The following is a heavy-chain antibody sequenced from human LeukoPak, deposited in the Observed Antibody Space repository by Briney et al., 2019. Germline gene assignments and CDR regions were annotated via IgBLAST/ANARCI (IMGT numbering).Heavy chain of an antibody. Sequence: SETLSLTCTVSGDSITSYYWSWIRQPPGKGLEWIGYIYFSGPTNYNPSLKSRVTMSVDTSDNQFSLRLTSVTAADTAVYYCARAHGGDCRGSSCYNFYYYMDVWGKGARSPSP. CDR2: IYFSGPT. D-gene: IGHD2-2*02. V-gene: IGHV4-59*01. CDR1: GDSITSYY. CDR3: ARAHGGDCRGSSCYNFYYYMDV. J-gene: IGHJ6*03.